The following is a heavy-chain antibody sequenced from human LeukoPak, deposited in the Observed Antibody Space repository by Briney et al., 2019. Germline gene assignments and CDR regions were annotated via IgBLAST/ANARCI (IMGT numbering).Heavy chain of an antibody. J-gene: IGHJ4*02. V-gene: IGHV3-9*01. CDR1: GFTFDDYA. Sequence: GGSLRLSCAVSGFTFDDYAMHWVRQAPGKGLEWVSGISWNSGSIGYADSVKGRFTISRDNAKNSLYLQMNSLRAEDTALYYCAKYLLPFGATDYFDYWGQGILVTVSS. CDR2: ISWNSGSI. D-gene: IGHD3-16*01. CDR3: AKYLLPFGATDYFDY.